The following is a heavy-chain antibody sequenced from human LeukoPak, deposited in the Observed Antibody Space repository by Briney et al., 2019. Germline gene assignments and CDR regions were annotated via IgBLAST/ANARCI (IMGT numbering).Heavy chain of an antibody. Sequence: ASVKVSCKASGYTFTTYYMHWVRQAPGQGLEWMGIINPSGGSTSYAQKFQGRVTMTRDTSTSTVYMELSSLRSEDTAVYYCAREEGSGWYERYYYYGMDVWGQGTTVTVSS. J-gene: IGHJ6*02. CDR1: GYTFTTYY. CDR3: AREEGSGWYERYYYYGMDV. D-gene: IGHD6-19*01. V-gene: IGHV1-46*01. CDR2: INPSGGST.